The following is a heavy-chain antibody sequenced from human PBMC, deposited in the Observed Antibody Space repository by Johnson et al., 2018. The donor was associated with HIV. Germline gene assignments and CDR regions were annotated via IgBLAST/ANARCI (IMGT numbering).Heavy chain of an antibody. CDR1: GFTFDDYT. CDR2: ISWDGGRT. D-gene: IGHD1-26*01. J-gene: IGHJ3*02. Sequence: VQLVESGGVVVQPGGSLRLSCAASGFTFDDYTMHWVRQAPGNGLEWVSLISWDGGRTYYADSVKGRFTISRDNSKNSLYLQMNSLRTEDTALYYCAKDGAVDAFDIWGQGTMVTVSS. V-gene: IGHV3-43*01. CDR3: AKDGAVDAFDI.